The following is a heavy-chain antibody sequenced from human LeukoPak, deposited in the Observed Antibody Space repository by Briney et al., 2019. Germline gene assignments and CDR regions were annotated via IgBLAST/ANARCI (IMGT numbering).Heavy chain of an antibody. CDR2: FDPEDGET. J-gene: IGHJ3*02. Sequence: ASVKVSCKVSGYTLTELSMHWVRQAPGKGLEWMGGFDPEDGETIYAQKFQGRVTMTEDTSTDTAYMGLSSLRSEDTAVYYCATKKHDILTGFDAFDIRGQGTMVTVSS. CDR1: GYTLTELS. V-gene: IGHV1-24*01. D-gene: IGHD3-9*01. CDR3: ATKKHDILTGFDAFDI.